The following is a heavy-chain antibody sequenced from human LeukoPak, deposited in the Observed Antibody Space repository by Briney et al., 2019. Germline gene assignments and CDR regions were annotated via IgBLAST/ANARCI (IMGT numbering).Heavy chain of an antibody. V-gene: IGHV1-24*01. J-gene: IGHJ4*02. Sequence: ASVKVSCKVPGYTLTELSMHWVRQAPGKGLEWMGGFDPEDGETIYAQKFQGRVTMTEDTSTDTAYMELSSLRSEDTAVYYCATDVREDSWLDLDYWGQGTLVTVSS. CDR1: GYTLTELS. CDR3: ATDVREDSWLDLDY. D-gene: IGHD6-19*01. CDR2: FDPEDGET.